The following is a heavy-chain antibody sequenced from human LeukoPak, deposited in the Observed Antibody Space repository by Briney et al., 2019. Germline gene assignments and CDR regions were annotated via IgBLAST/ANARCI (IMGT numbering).Heavy chain of an antibody. Sequence: GSSVKVSCKASGGTFSSYAISWVRQAPGQGLEWMGGIIPIFGTAIYAQKFQGRVTITADESTSTAYMELSSLRSEDTAVYYCASYLTTGTYYFDYWGQGTLVTVSS. CDR3: ASYLTTGTYYFDY. J-gene: IGHJ4*02. CDR1: GGTFSSYA. D-gene: IGHD4-11*01. V-gene: IGHV1-69*01. CDR2: IIPIFGTA.